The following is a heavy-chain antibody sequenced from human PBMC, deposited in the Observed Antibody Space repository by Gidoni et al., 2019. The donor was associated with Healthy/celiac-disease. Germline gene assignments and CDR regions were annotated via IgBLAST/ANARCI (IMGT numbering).Heavy chain of an antibody. D-gene: IGHD2-15*01. Sequence: GFTFSNAWMSWVRQAPGKGLEWVGRIKSKTDGGTTDYAAPVKGRFTISRDDSKNTLYLQMNSLKTEDTAVYYCTTKLVRYCRGGSCPNWFDPWGQGTLVTVSS. CDR1: GFTFSNAW. CDR3: TTKLVRYCRGGSCPNWFDP. J-gene: IGHJ5*02. CDR2: IKSKTDGGTT. V-gene: IGHV3-15*01.